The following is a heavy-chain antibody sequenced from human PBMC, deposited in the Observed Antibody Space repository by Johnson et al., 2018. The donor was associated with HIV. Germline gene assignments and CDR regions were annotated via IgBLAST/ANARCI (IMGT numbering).Heavy chain of an antibody. D-gene: IGHD5-12*01. V-gene: IGHV3-11*04. J-gene: IGHJ3*02. CDR2: ISSSGSTI. CDR1: AFTFSDYY. Sequence: QVQLVESGGGLVKPGGSLRLSCAASAFTFSDYYMSWIRQAPGKGLECISYISSSGSTIYYADSVKGLFTISRDNAKNPLYLQMNSLRAEETALYYWARDSTTWGGGYVGYAFDIWGQGTMVNVSS. CDR3: ARDSTTWGGGYVGYAFDI.